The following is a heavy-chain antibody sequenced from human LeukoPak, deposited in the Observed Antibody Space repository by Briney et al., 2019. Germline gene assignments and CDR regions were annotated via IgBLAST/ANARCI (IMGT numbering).Heavy chain of an antibody. CDR1: GFTFSSHW. CDR2: IKQDGSEK. D-gene: IGHD6-13*01. CDR3: ARDGSSWCYFDY. Sequence: GGSLRLSCAASGFTFSSHWMSWVRQAPGKGLEWVANIKQDGSEKYYVDSVKGRFTISRDNAKNSLYLQMNSLRAEDTAVYYCARDGSSWCYFDYWGQGTLVTVSS. V-gene: IGHV3-7*01. J-gene: IGHJ4*02.